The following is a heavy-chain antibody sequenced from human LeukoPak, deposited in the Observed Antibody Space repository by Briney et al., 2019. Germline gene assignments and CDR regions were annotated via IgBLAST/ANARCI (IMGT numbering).Heavy chain of an antibody. CDR3: ASHFYGDYHFYFDY. CDR1: GFTFSSYD. Sequence: GGSLRLSCAASGFTFSSYDMSWVRQAPGKGLEWVSAISGSGGSTYYADSVKGRFTISRDNSKNTLYLQMNSLRAEDTAVYYCASHFYGDYHFYFDYWGQGTLVTVSS. D-gene: IGHD4-17*01. CDR2: ISGSGGST. V-gene: IGHV3-23*01. J-gene: IGHJ4*02.